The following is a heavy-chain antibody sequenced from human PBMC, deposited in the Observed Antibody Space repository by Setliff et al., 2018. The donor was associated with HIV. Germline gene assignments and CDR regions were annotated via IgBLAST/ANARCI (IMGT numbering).Heavy chain of an antibody. J-gene: IGHJ4*02. CDR2: IFYSGST. CDR3: ARQIGGGHWALDY. Sequence: SETLSLTCTVSGASISSSSYHWGWIRQSPGKGLEWIGSIFYSGSTYYNPSLKSRVNISVDTSKNQFSLSLSSVTAADTAVYYCARQIGGGHWALDYWGQGTLVTVSS. D-gene: IGHD2-21*01. CDR1: GASISSSSYH. V-gene: IGHV4-39*01.